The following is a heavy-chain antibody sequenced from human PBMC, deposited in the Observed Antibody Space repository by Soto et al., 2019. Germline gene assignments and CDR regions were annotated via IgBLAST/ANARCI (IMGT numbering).Heavy chain of an antibody. CDR2: IRRKTEGGTT. D-gene: IGHD3-10*01. Sequence: VQLVESGGGLVKPGGSLRLSCAASGFTFSNAWMTWVRQAPGKGLEWVGRIRRKTEGGTTDYAAPVKGRCTISRDDSKNTLFLQLNSLKTEDTAVYYCTTGLNYGSGSYWSWGASSVALGNDNWGQGTLVTVSS. CDR1: GFTFSNAW. J-gene: IGHJ4*02. V-gene: IGHV3-15*01. CDR3: TTGLNYGSGSYWSWGASSVALGNDN.